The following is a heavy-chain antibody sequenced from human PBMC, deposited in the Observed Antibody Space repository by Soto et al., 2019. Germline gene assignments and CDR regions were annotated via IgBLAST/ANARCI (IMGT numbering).Heavy chain of an antibody. CDR2: IIPIYDSP. J-gene: IGHJ4*02. CDR3: AASTFLSGVSGYFHLDF. Sequence: QVHLVQSGTEVKKPGSSVKVSCKASGDTFNNYAISWVRQAPGQGLQWMGVIIPIYDSPSYAQGSHNRVTITADRSTSTAHLEMTGLTAEDTAVYYCAASTFLSGVSGYFHLDFWGQGTLVTVSS. D-gene: IGHD3-3*01. CDR1: GDTFNNYA. V-gene: IGHV1-69*06.